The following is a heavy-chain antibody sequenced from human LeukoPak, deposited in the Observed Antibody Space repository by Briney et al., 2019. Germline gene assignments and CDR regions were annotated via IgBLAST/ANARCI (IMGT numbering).Heavy chain of an antibody. CDR1: GYTFISYD. CDR3: ARSGTGIAAAAPDY. J-gene: IGHJ4*02. Sequence: ASVKVSCKASGYTFISYDINWVRQATGQGLEWMGWMNPNSGNTVYAQKSQGRVTITRDTSISTAYMELSSLRTEDTAVYYCARSGTGIAAAAPDYWGQGTLVTVSS. V-gene: IGHV1-8*03. D-gene: IGHD6-13*01. CDR2: MNPNSGNT.